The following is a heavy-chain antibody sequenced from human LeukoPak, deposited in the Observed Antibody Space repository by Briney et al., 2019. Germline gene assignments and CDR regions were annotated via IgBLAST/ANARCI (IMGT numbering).Heavy chain of an antibody. CDR3: ARVYPISGAFDI. J-gene: IGHJ3*02. Sequence: GSLRLSCAASGFTFSSYGMHWVRQAPGKGLEWVAVISYDGSNKYYADSVKGRFTISRDNSKNTLYLQMNSLRAEDTAVYYCARVYPISGAFDIWGQGTMVTVSS. D-gene: IGHD2-2*01. CDR2: ISYDGSNK. CDR1: GFTFSSYG. V-gene: IGHV3-30*03.